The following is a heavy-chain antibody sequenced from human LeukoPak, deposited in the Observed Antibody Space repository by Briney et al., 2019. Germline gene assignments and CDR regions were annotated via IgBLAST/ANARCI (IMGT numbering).Heavy chain of an antibody. V-gene: IGHV4-38-2*02. Sequence: PSETLSLTCTVSGYSISSGYYWGWIRQPPGKGLEWIGSIYHSGSTYYNPSLKSRATISVDTSKNQFSLKLSSVTAADTAVYYCARQSRLWPTSYYYYYYMDVWGKGTTVTISS. CDR2: IYHSGST. CDR3: ARQSRLWPTSYYYYYYMDV. J-gene: IGHJ6*03. D-gene: IGHD5-18*01. CDR1: GYSISSGYY.